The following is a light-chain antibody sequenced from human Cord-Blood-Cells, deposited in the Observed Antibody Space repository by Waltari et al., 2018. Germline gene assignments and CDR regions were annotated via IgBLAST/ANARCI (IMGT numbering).Light chain of an antibody. CDR1: QSISSW. CDR2: DAS. CDR3: QQYNSFT. V-gene: IGKV1-5*01. Sequence: DIQMTQSPSTLSASVGDRVTITCRASQSISSWLAWYQQKPGKAPKLLIYDASSLGSGVPSRGSGSGSGTEFTLTISSLQPDDFANYYCQQYNSFTFGGGTKVEIK. J-gene: IGKJ4*01.